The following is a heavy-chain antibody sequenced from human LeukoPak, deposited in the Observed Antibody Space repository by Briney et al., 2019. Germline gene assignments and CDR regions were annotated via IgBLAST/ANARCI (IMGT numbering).Heavy chain of an antibody. CDR3: ARDAGYTYGPFDY. D-gene: IGHD5-18*01. CDR2: IYYSGST. Sequence: SETLSLTCTVSGGSISSGDYYWSWIRQPPGKGLEWIGYIYYSGSTSYNPSLKSRVTISVDTSKNQFSLKPSSVTAADTAVYYCARDAGYTYGPFDYWGQGTLVTVSS. V-gene: IGHV4-30-4*01. CDR1: GGSISSGDYY. J-gene: IGHJ4*02.